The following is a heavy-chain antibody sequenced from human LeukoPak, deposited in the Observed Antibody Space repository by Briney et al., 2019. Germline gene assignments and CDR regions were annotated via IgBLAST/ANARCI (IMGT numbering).Heavy chain of an antibody. V-gene: IGHV1-2*02. CDR1: GYTFTGYY. Sequence: EASVKVSCKASGYTFTGYYMHWVRQAPGQGLEWMGWINPNSGGTNYAQKFQGRVTMTRDTSISTAYMELSRLRSDDTAVYYCARDNTATTGGYYYYYMDVWGKGTTVTVSS. CDR3: ARDNTATTGGYYYYYMDV. D-gene: IGHD5-18*01. J-gene: IGHJ6*03. CDR2: INPNSGGT.